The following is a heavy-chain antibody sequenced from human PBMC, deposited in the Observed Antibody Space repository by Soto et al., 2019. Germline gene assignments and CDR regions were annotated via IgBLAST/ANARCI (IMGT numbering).Heavy chain of an antibody. Sequence: QVQLVQSGAEVKKPGASVKVSCKASGYTFTSYAMHWVRQAPGQRIEWMGWINAGNGNTKYSQKMQGRVTITRDTSASTAYMELSSLRSEDTAVYYCARGMGLYYFDYWGQGTLVTVSS. J-gene: IGHJ4*02. CDR1: GYTFTSYA. CDR2: INAGNGNT. V-gene: IGHV1-3*01. CDR3: ARGMGLYYFDY. D-gene: IGHD1-26*01.